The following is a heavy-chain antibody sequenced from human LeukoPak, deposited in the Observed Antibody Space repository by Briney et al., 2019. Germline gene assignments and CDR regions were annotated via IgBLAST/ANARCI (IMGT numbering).Heavy chain of an antibody. CDR2: IYYSGST. V-gene: IGHV4-59*01. Sequence: SETLSLTCTVSGGSISYYYWSWIRQPPGKGLEWIGYIYYSGSTNYNPSLKSRVTISVDTSKNQFSLKLNSVTAADTAVYYCARITYGDDHFDIWGQGTMVTVSS. D-gene: IGHD4-17*01. CDR1: GGSISYYY. J-gene: IGHJ3*02. CDR3: ARITYGDDHFDI.